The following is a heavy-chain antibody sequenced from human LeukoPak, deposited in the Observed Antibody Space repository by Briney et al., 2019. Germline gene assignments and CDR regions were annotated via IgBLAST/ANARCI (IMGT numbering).Heavy chain of an antibody. D-gene: IGHD1-1*01. CDR1: GGSISTYY. CDR3: ARTTGPFDP. Sequence: SETLSLTCTVSGGSISTYYWSWIRQPPGKGLEWIGYIYYSGSTSYNPSLKSRVAISVDTSKNQFSLKLSSVTAADTAVYYCARTTGPFDPWGQGTLVTVSS. J-gene: IGHJ5*02. V-gene: IGHV4-59*12. CDR2: IYYSGST.